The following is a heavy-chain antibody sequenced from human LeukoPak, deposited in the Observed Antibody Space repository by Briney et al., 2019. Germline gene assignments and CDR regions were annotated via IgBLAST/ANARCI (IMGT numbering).Heavy chain of an antibody. CDR2: IRYDGSNK. J-gene: IGHJ4*02. V-gene: IGHV3-30*02. CDR3: AKDRPLAVAGTTFDY. Sequence: GGSLRLSCAASGFTFSSYGMHWVRQAPGKGLEWVAFIRYDGSNKYYADSVKGRFTTSRDNSKNTLYLQMNSLRAEDTAVYYCAKDRPLAVAGTTFDYWGQGTLVTVSS. CDR1: GFTFSSYG. D-gene: IGHD6-19*01.